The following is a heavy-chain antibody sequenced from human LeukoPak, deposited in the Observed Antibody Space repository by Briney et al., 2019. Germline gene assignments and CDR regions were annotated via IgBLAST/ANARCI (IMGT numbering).Heavy chain of an antibody. CDR2: SHYTGKT. CDR1: GHSITNFN. J-gene: IGHJ4*02. V-gene: IGHV4-59*08. D-gene: IGHD6-13*01. CDR3: ARRGNFDY. Sequence: PSETLSLTCAVSGHSITNFNWSWIPQPPGEGLEWIGYSHYTGKTYYNPSLESRVTMSVDTSKSQISLRLTSVTAADTAVYYCARRGNFDYWGQGMLVTVSA.